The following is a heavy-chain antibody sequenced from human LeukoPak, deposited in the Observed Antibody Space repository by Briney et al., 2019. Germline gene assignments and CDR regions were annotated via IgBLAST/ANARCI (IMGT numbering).Heavy chain of an antibody. V-gene: IGHV3-23*01. CDR3: AKGSTRFYLDY. CDR2: ISESGDRT. J-gene: IGHJ4*02. CDR1: GFTFSSYA. Sequence: PGGSLRLSCAASGFTFSSYAMSWVRQAPGKGLEWVSTISESGDRTYHADFVKGRFTISRDNSKNTLYLLMNSLRAEDTAVYSCAKGSTRFYLDYWGQGTLVTVSS.